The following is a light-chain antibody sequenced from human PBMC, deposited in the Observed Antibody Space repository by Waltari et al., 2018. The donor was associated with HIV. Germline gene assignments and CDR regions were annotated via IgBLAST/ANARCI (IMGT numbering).Light chain of an antibody. Sequence: QSALTQPPSVSGFPGQSVTISCTGFRGDVPTYNRVSWYQQPPNTAPKLILYEVYKRPACVPDRFSGSQSGDMASRTVSCLQTEDEADYYCALYTTRNIIFGGGTNLVVL. CDR1: RGDVPTYNR. J-gene: IGLJ2*01. CDR2: EVY. V-gene: IGLV2-18*01. CDR3: ALYTTRNII.